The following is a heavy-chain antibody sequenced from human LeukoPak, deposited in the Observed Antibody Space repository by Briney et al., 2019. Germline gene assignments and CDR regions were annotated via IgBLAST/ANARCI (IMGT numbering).Heavy chain of an antibody. D-gene: IGHD1-26*01. J-gene: IGHJ4*02. V-gene: IGHV3-48*01. Sequence: GGSLRLSCAASGFTFSTYSMNWVRQAPGKGLEWVSYISSSSSNIFYADSVKGRFTISRDNAKNSLYLQMNSLRAEDTAVYYCARDPGGYSGSYYGDYYFDYWGQGTLVTVSS. CDR1: GFTFSTYS. CDR3: ARDPGGYSGSYYGDYYFDY. CDR2: ISSSSSNI.